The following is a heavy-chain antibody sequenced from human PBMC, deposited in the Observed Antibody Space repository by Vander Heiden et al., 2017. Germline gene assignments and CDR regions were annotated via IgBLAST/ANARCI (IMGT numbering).Heavy chain of an antibody. CDR3: ARDANLHSYGYVDY. Sequence: QVQLVESGGGVVQPGRSLTLPGSDSGFTSSSYAMHWVRQAPGKGLEWVAVISYDGSNKYYADSVKGRFTISRDNSKNTLYLQMNSLRAEDTAVYYCARDANLHSYGYVDYWGQGTLVTVSS. J-gene: IGHJ4*02. CDR1: GFTSSSYA. CDR2: ISYDGSNK. V-gene: IGHV3-30-3*01. D-gene: IGHD5-18*01.